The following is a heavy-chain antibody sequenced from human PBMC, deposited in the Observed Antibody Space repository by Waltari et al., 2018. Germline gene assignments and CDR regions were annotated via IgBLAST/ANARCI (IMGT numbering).Heavy chain of an antibody. V-gene: IGHV3-30*18. CDR1: GFTFSSYG. J-gene: IGHJ6*02. CDR3: AKDRGDASGHYYYYGMDV. D-gene: IGHD3-16*01. Sequence: QVQLVESGGGVVQPGRSLRLSCAASGFTFSSYGMHWVRQAPGKGGGWWEFIAYEGMNKFNAGSVKGRFTISRDNSKNTLYLQMSSLRAEDTAVYFCAKDRGDASGHYYYYGMDVWGQGTTVTVSS. CDR2: IAYEGMNK.